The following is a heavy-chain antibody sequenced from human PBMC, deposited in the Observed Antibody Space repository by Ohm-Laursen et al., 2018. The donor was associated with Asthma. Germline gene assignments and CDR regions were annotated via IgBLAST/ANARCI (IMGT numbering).Heavy chain of an antibody. D-gene: IGHD3-10*01. CDR2: INPNSGGT. CDR3: ARDNGSGSYSQFDY. V-gene: IGHV1-2*04. J-gene: IGHJ4*02. Sequence: ASVKVSCKASGYTFTGYYMHWVRQAPGQGLEWMGWINPNSGGTNYAQKFQGWVTMTGDTSISTAYMELSRLRSEDTAVYYCARDNGSGSYSQFDYWGQGTLVTVSS. CDR1: GYTFTGYY.